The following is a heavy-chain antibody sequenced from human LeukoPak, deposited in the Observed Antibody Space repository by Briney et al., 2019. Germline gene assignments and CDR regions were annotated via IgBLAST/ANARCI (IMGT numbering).Heavy chain of an antibody. V-gene: IGHV3-21*01. D-gene: IGHD2-2*01. Sequence: GGSLRLSCAASGFTFSSYSMNWVRQAPGKGLEWVSSVSSSSSYIYYADSVKGRFTISRDNAKNSLYLQMNSLRAEDTAVYYCARGLHCSSTSCYPYWGQGTLVTVSS. J-gene: IGHJ4*02. CDR2: VSSSSSYI. CDR3: ARGLHCSSTSCYPY. CDR1: GFTFSSYS.